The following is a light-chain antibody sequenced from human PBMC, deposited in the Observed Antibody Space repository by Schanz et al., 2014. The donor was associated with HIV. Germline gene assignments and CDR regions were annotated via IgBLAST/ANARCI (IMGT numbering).Light chain of an antibody. V-gene: IGKV1-5*03. CDR2: QTS. CDR3: QQYDTSSWT. CDR1: HNIGNW. Sequence: DIQMTQSPSTLSASVGARITITCRASHNIGNWLTWYQQKPGEAPNVLIFQTSILKNGIPSRFSGSGSGTEFTLTISSLQPDDVATYYCQQYDTSSWTFGQGTKVEIK. J-gene: IGKJ1*01.